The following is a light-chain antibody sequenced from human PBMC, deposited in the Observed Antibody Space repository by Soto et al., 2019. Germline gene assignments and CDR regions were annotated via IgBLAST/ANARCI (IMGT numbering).Light chain of an antibody. V-gene: IGKV3-15*01. CDR1: QSVSSN. CDR3: QHDNKLPLT. Sequence: EIVLTQSPATLSVSPGERATLSCRASQSVSSNLAWYQQKPGQAPRLVIYGASTRATGIPARFSGSGSGTEFTLTISSLQSEDCAVYYCQHDNKLPLTFGGGAKVEIK. CDR2: GAS. J-gene: IGKJ4*01.